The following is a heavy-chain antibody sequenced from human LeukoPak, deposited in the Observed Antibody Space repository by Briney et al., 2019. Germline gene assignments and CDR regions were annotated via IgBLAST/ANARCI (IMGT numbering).Heavy chain of an antibody. D-gene: IGHD2-2*01. CDR1: GYTFTGYY. CDR3: ARATGSSTSTDDAFDN. V-gene: IGHV1-2*02. J-gene: IGHJ3*02. CDR2: INPNSGGT. Sequence: GASVKVSCKASGYTFTGYYMHWVRQAPGQGLEWMGWINPNSGGTNYAQKFQGRVTMTRDTSISTAYMELSRLRSDDTAVYYCARATGSSTSTDDAFDNWCQPAMVTVSS.